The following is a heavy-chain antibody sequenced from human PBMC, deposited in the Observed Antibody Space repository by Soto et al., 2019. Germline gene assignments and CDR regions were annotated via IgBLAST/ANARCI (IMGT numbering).Heavy chain of an antibody. J-gene: IGHJ3*02. CDR2: IIPIFGTA. CDR1: GGTFSSYA. V-gene: IGHV1-69*01. D-gene: IGHD3-10*01. CDR3: ARAYYYGSGSYYNYAFDI. Sequence: QVQLVQSGAEVKKPGSSVKVSCKASGGTFSSYAISRVRQAPGQGLEWMGGIIPIFGTANYAQKFQGRVTITADESTSTAYMELSSLRSEDTAVYYCARAYYYGSGSYYNYAFDIWGQGTMVTVSS.